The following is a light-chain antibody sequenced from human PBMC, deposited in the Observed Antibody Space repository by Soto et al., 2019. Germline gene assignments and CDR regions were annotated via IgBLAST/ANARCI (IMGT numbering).Light chain of an antibody. Sequence: QSALTQPASVSGSPGQSITISCTGTSSDVGGYNYVSWSQQYPGKAPKLMIHEVTNRPSGVSDRFSGSKSGNTASLTISGLQAEDEAEYYCRSYTSRDTHVVGTGTKLTVL. CDR3: RSYTSRDTHV. CDR2: EVT. V-gene: IGLV2-14*01. J-gene: IGLJ1*01. CDR1: SSDVGGYNY.